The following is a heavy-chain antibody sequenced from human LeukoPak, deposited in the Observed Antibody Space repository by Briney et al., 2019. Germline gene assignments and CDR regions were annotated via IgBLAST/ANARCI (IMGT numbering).Heavy chain of an antibody. J-gene: IGHJ4*02. CDR2: IYHSGST. CDR1: GGSINSGGYY. Sequence: PSETLSLTCIVSGGSINSGGYYWSWIRQSPGKGLEWIGYIYHSGSTYYNPSLKSRVTISVDRSKNQFSLRLSSVTAADTAVYYCARWGVPTAGLEDSFDYWGQGTLVTVSS. CDR3: ARWGVPTAGLEDSFDY. D-gene: IGHD2-2*01. V-gene: IGHV4-30-2*06.